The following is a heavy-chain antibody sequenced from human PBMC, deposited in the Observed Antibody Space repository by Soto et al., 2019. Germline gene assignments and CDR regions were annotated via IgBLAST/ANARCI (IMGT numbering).Heavy chain of an antibody. D-gene: IGHD2-2*02. CDR3: ARDLAKSLVVPAAIWG. Sequence: QVQLVESGGGVVQPGRSLRLSCAASGFTFSSYAMHWVRQAPGKGLEWVAVISYDGSNKYYADSVKGRFTISRDNSKNTLYLQMNSLRAEDTAVYYCARDLAKSLVVPAAIWGWGQGTLVTVSS. CDR2: ISYDGSNK. J-gene: IGHJ4*02. V-gene: IGHV3-30-3*01. CDR1: GFTFSSYA.